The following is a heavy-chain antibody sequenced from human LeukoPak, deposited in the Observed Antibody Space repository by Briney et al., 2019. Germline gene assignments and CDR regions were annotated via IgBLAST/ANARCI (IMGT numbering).Heavy chain of an antibody. CDR2: IGKTSRDM. CDR1: GFSFSTSN. J-gene: IGHJ4*02. Sequence: SGGSLRLSCAASGFSFSTSNMNWVRQAPGKGLEWISSIGKTSRDMYYADSVRGRFTISRDNAKNSLFLLMNSLRVEDTSVYYCVRGDNRDYWGQGTLVTVSS. CDR3: VRGDNRDY. D-gene: IGHD1-14*01. V-gene: IGHV3-21*01.